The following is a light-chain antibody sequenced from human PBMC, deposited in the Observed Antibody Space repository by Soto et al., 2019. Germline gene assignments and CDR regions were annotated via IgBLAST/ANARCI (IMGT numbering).Light chain of an antibody. CDR2: GAS. J-gene: IGKJ3*01. CDR3: QHYSSALIT. V-gene: IGKV3-20*01. CDR1: QSVSSSY. Sequence: EIVLTQSPGTLSLSPGERATLSCRASQSVSSSYLIWYQQKPGQPPRLLIYGASTRATGIPDRFSGSGSGTDFTLTISRLEPEDLAVYYCQHYSSALITFGPGTKVDIK.